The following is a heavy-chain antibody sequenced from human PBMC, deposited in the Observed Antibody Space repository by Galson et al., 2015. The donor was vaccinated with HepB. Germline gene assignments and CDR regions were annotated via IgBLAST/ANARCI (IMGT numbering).Heavy chain of an antibody. CDR3: ARERRTYYSDSSGYYHALVDY. D-gene: IGHD3-22*01. V-gene: IGHV1-69*13. Sequence: SVKVSCKASGGTFTNYGISWVRQAPGQGLEWMGGILPIFGTTNYAQKFQGRVTIIADEPTSTVYMELSSLRAEDTAVYYCARERRTYYSDSSGYYHALVDYWGQGTLVTVSS. CDR1: GGTFTNYG. CDR2: ILPIFGTT. J-gene: IGHJ4*02.